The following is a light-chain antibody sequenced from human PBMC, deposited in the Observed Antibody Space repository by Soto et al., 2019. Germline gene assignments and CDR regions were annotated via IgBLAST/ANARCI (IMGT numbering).Light chain of an antibody. Sequence: DIQMTQSPSSLSASVGDRVTITCRASQNINSYLNWYQHKPGNAPKLLIYATSSLQSGVPSRLSGSGSGTDFTLTISSLHLEDFATYYCQQNYNTLPITFGQGTRLEIK. J-gene: IGKJ5*01. CDR1: QNINSY. CDR3: QQNYNTLPIT. CDR2: ATS. V-gene: IGKV1-39*01.